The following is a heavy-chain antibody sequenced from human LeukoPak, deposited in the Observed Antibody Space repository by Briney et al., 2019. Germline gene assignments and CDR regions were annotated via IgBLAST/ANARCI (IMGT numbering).Heavy chain of an antibody. CDR3: ARLPNQEYSSSVNWFDP. D-gene: IGHD6-13*01. CDR2: IYYSGST. Sequence: SSETLSLTCTVSGGSISSSSYYWGWIRQPPGKGLEWIGSIYYSGSTYYNPSLKSRVTISVDTSKNQFSLKLSSVTAADTAVYYCARLPNQEYSSSVNWFDPWGQGTLVTVSS. V-gene: IGHV4-39*01. CDR1: GGSISSSSYY. J-gene: IGHJ5*02.